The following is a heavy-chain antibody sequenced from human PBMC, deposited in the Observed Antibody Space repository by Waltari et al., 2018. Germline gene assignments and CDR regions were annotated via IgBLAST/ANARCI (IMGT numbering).Heavy chain of an antibody. CDR3: ARVFGYYYYYMDV. V-gene: IGHV4-34*02. CDR2: INDSGRT. CDR1: GGSLSGYH. J-gene: IGHJ6*03. Sequence: QVQLQQWGAGLLKPSETLSLTCDVSGGSLSGYHWTWIRQPPGKGLEWIGEINDSGRTTSNPSLESRVTVSIDTANNQVSLRVRSVTAADTAVYYCARVFGYYYYYMDVWGKGTTVTISS. D-gene: IGHD3-3*01.